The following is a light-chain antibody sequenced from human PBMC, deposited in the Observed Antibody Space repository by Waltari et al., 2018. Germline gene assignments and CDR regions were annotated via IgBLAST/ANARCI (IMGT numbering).Light chain of an antibody. CDR2: GAS. CDR3: QSFDSSLIADVI. J-gene: IGLJ2*01. Sequence: QSVLTQPPSVSGAPGQRITISCTGSSSNIGAGYDVHWYQQFPGTAPKLLIFGASNRPSGVPGRCSGSKSGTSASLALTGLQAEDEADYYCQSFDSSLIADVIFGGGTKLTVL. CDR1: SSNIGAGYD. V-gene: IGLV1-40*01.